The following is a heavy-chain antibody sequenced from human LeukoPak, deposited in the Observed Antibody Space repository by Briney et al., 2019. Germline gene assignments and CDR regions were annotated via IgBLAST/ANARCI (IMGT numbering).Heavy chain of an antibody. J-gene: IGHJ4*02. CDR1: GESFVGRH. D-gene: IGHD1-7*01. CDR2: ASHAGIT. V-gene: IGHV4-34*01. Sequence: PSETLSLTCAVFGESFVGRHWSWIRQSPGKGLEWLGEASHAGITNYNPSLKSRVSMSVDTSKDQFSLTLTSVTAADTAVYYCARGRANWDYDFDYWGQGTPVTV. CDR3: ARGRANWDYDFDY.